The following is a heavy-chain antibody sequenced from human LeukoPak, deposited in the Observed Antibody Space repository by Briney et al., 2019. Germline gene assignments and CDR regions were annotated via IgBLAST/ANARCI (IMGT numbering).Heavy chain of an antibody. J-gene: IGHJ4*02. V-gene: IGHV3-7*04. CDR1: GFTFSSYW. CDR2: IKQDGSAK. CDR3: AREIYDQALDY. D-gene: IGHD3-16*01. Sequence: GGSLRLSCTASGFTFSSYWMTWVRQAPGKGLEWVANIKQDGSAKYYVDSVKGRFTISRDNAKNSLFLQMNSLRAEDTAVYYCAREIYDQALDYWGQGTLVIASS.